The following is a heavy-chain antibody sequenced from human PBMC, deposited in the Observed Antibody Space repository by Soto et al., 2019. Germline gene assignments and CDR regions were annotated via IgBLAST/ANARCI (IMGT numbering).Heavy chain of an antibody. CDR2: IYYSGST. J-gene: IGHJ4*02. V-gene: IGHV4-30-4*01. CDR3: ASVSYFNAFDY. D-gene: IGHD3-9*01. CDR1: GGSISSGDYY. Sequence: SETLSLTCTVSGGSISSGDYYWSWIRQPPGKGMEWIGYIYYSGSTYYNPSLKSRVTISVDTSKDQFSLKLSSVTAADTAVYYCASVSYFNAFDYWGQGTLVTVSS.